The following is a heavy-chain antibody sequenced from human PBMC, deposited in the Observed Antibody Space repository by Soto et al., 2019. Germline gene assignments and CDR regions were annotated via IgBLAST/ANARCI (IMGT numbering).Heavy chain of an antibody. CDR2: IYYSGST. Sequence: QLQLQESGPGLVQPSETLSLSCTVSGGSISSSTYYWGWIRQPPGKGLEWIGTIYYSGSTYYNPSLKSRVTISVDTSKNLFSLKLNSVTAADTAVYYCAGRGDGMDVWGQGTTVTVSS. CDR1: GGSISSSTYY. CDR3: AGRGDGMDV. J-gene: IGHJ6*02. D-gene: IGHD2-15*01. V-gene: IGHV4-39*01.